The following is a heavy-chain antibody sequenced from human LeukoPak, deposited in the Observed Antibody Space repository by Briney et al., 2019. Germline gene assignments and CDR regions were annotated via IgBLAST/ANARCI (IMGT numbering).Heavy chain of an antibody. Sequence: PGGSLRLSCAASGFTFGDYAMHWVRQAPGRGLEWVAGISWDSCSIGYADSVKGRFTISRDNSKNALYLQMNMLRAADTAVYYCAKDFQFYVSSGSLDSSGHGKLVTVSS. J-gene: IGHJ5*01. V-gene: IGHV3-9*01. CDR2: ISWDSCSI. CDR1: GFTFGDYA. CDR3: AKDFQFYVSSGSLDS. D-gene: IGHD3-22*01.